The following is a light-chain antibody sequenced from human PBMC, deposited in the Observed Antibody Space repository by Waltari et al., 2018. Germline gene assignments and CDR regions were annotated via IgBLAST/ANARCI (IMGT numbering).Light chain of an antibody. J-gene: IGKJ1*01. CDR2: HAS. CDR1: QRISKY. CDR3: QHYVSLPGT. Sequence: SCTASQRISKYLAWDQQKPGQTPRLLSFHASCRSTGIPERFSGSGSGTDFSQTINRLEPEDFAVYYCQHYVSLPGTFGQGTKFEI. V-gene: IGKV3-20*01.